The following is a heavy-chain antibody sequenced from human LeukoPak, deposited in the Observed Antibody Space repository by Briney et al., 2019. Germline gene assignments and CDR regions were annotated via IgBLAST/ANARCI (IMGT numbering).Heavy chain of an antibody. CDR3: ASVYSSSSWDY. V-gene: IGHV5-51*01. J-gene: IGHJ4*02. CDR1: GYSFTTYW. CDR2: IFPADSDT. D-gene: IGHD6-6*01. Sequence: GESLKISCKGSGYSFTTYWVGWVRQMPGKGLEWMGVIFPADSDTRYSPSFQGQVTISADKSISTAYLQWSSLKASDTAMYYCASVYSSSSWDYWGQGTLVTVSS.